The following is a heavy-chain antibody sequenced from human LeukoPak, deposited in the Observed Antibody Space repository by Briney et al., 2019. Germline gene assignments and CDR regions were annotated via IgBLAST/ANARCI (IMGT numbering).Heavy chain of an antibody. V-gene: IGHV3-15*01. D-gene: IGHD6-19*01. CDR3: TRVRPYDSGCFDC. J-gene: IGHJ4*02. CDR1: GFTFDYIW. Sequence: GGSLRLSCAASGFTFDYIWMSWVRQARGKGREWVGRIKSKPDGKTTDYAAPVKGRFTLSRNDTKNTLYLQMSSLKIEDTAVYYWTRVRPYDSGCFDCWGQGTLVTVSS. CDR2: IKSKPDGKTT.